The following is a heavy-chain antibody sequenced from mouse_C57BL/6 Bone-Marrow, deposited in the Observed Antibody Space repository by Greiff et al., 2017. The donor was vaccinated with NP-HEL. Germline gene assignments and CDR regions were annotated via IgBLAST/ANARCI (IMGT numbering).Heavy chain of an antibody. CDR2: INPYNGGT. V-gene: IGHV1-19*01. CDR3: EQWGIYYGYLYAMDY. J-gene: IGHJ4*01. Sequence: VQLQQSGPVLVKPGASVKMSCKASGYTFTDYYMNWVKQSHGKSLEWIGVINPYNGGTSYNQKFKGKATLTVDKSSSTAYMELNSLTSEDSAVYYWEQWGIYYGYLYAMDYWGQGTSVTVSS. D-gene: IGHD2-2*01. CDR1: GYTFTDYY.